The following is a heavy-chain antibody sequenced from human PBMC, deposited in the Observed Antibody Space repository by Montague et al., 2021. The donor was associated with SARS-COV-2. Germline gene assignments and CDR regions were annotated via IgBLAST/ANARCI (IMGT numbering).Heavy chain of an antibody. CDR3: ARAQIFEVVTFYHGLDV. Sequence: SLRLSCAASGFSFNNYAMHWVRQAPGKGLEWVALISYEGSITHYTDSLKGRFTISRDSSKNTLYLQMKSLRVEDTAVYFSARAQIFEVVTFYHGLDVWGRGTTVTVSS. V-gene: IGHV3-30*04. CDR2: ISYEGSIT. D-gene: IGHD3-3*01. CDR1: GFSFNNYA. J-gene: IGHJ6*02.